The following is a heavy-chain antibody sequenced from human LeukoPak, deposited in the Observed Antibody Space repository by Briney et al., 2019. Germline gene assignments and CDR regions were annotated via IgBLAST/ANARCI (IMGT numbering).Heavy chain of an antibody. CDR3: AKNPVVATCLLRFDY. V-gene: IGHV3-23*01. J-gene: IGHJ4*02. Sequence: PGGSLRLSCAASGFTFSSYAMSWVRQAPGKGLEWVSAISGSGGSTYYADSVKGRFTISRDNSKNTPYLQMNSLRAEDTAVYYCAKNPVVATCLLRFDYWGQGTLVTVSS. CDR2: ISGSGGST. D-gene: IGHD2-15*01. CDR1: GFTFSSYA.